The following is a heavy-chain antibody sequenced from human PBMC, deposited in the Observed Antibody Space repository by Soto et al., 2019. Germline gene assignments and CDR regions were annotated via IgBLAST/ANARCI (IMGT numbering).Heavy chain of an antibody. D-gene: IGHD5-18*01. Sequence: SVKVSCKASGGTFSSYAISWVRQAPGQGLEWMGGIIPIFGTANYAQKFQGRVTITADESTSTAYMELSSLRSEDTAVYYCARGALPWIQLWQHSAFDYWGQGTLVTVSS. CDR3: ARGALPWIQLWQHSAFDY. V-gene: IGHV1-69*13. CDR2: IIPIFGTA. J-gene: IGHJ4*02. CDR1: GGTFSSYA.